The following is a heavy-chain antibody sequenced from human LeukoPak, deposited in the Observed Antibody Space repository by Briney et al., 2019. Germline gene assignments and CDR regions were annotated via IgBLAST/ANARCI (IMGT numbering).Heavy chain of an antibody. CDR2: IWYDGSNK. J-gene: IGHJ4*02. CDR1: GFTFSSYG. CDR3: ARVSGFYNQGFDY. V-gene: IGHV3-33*01. Sequence: PGGSLRLSCAASGFTFSSYGMHWVRQAPGKGLEWVAVIWYDGSNKYYADSVKGRFTISRDNSKNTLYLQMNSLRAEDTAVYYCARVSGFYNQGFDYWGQGTLVTVSS. D-gene: IGHD3-22*01.